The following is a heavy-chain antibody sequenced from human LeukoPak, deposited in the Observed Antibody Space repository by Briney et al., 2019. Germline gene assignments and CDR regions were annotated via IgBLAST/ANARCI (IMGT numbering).Heavy chain of an antibody. CDR3: AKELQVDTRYNAFDI. Sequence: GGSLRLSCAASGFTFNIYAMSWVRQAPGKGLEWVSGFSSRDDSTYYADSVKGRFTIPRDNSMNTLYLHMNSLRAEDTAVYYCAKELQVDTRYNAFDIWGQGTMVTVSS. J-gene: IGHJ3*02. CDR2: FSSRDDST. CDR1: GFTFNIYA. D-gene: IGHD3-16*02. V-gene: IGHV3-23*01.